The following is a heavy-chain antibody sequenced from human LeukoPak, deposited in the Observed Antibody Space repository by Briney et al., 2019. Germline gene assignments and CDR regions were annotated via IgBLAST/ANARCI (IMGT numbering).Heavy chain of an antibody. CDR2: ISYDGSNK. CDR1: GFTFSSHA. Sequence: PGRSLRLSCAASGFTFSSHAMHWFRQAPGKGLEWVAVISYDGSNKYYADSVKGRFTISRDNSKNTLYLQMNSLRAEDTAVYYCAKSARGEYSSSAGGAFDIWGQGTMVTVSS. V-gene: IGHV3-30-3*02. CDR3: AKSARGEYSSSAGGAFDI. J-gene: IGHJ3*02. D-gene: IGHD6-6*01.